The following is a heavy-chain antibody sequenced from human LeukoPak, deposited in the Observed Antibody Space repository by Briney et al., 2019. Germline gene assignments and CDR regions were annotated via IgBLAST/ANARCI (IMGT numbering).Heavy chain of an antibody. J-gene: IGHJ5*02. V-gene: IGHV4-61*02. CDR1: GGSISSGSYY. CDR3: ARAPQRSYQHNWFDP. CDR2: IYSSGST. D-gene: IGHD2-21*01. Sequence: PSETLSLTCTVSGGSISSGSYYWSWIRQPAGKGLEWIGRIYSSGSTNYNPSLKSRVTISLDTSKNQFSLKLSSVTAADTAVYYCARAPQRSYQHNWFDPWGQGTLVTVSS.